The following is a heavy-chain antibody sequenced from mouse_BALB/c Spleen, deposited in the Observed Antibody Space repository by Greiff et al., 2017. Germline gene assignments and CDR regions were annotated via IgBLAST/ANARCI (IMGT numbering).Heavy chain of an antibody. CDR2: ISSGSSTI. J-gene: IGHJ4*01. CDR1: GFTFSSFG. Sequence: EVMLVESGGGLVQPGGSRKLSCAASGFTFSSFGMHWVRQAPEKGLEWVAYISSGSSTIYYADTVKGRFTISRDNPKNTLFLQMTSLRSEDTAMYYCARNWEDAMDYWGQGTSVTVSS. D-gene: IGHD4-1*01. V-gene: IGHV5-17*02. CDR3: ARNWEDAMDY.